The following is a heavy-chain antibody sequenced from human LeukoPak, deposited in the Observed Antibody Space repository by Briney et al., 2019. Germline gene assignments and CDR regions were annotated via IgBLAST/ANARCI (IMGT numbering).Heavy chain of an antibody. CDR1: GYTFTSYY. D-gene: IGHD3-22*01. CDR2: INPSGGST. J-gene: IGHJ4*02. Sequence: ASVKVSCKASGYTFTSYYMHWVRQAPGQGLEWMGIINPSGGSTSYAQKFQGRVTMTRDTSTSTVYMELSSLRAEDTAVYYCARDRIWYYDSSGYYGDYWGQGTLVTVSS. CDR3: ARDRIWYYDSSGYYGDY. V-gene: IGHV1-46*01.